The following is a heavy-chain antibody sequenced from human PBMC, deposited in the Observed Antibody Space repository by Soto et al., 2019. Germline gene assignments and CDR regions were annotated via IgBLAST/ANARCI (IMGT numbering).Heavy chain of an antibody. CDR1: GFTFSSYE. CDR3: ARVQHYYYYHMDV. Sequence: GGSLRLSCAASGFTFSSYEMNWVRQAPGKGLEWVSYISSSGSTIYYADSVKGRFTISRDNAKNSLYLQMNSLRAEDTAVYYCARVQHYYYYHMDVWGKGTTVTVSS. CDR2: ISSSGSTI. V-gene: IGHV3-48*03. J-gene: IGHJ6*03.